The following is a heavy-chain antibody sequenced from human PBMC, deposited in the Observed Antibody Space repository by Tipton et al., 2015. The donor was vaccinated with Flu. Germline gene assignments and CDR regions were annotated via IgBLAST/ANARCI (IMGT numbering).Heavy chain of an antibody. D-gene: IGHD2-2*01. CDR1: GGSVGSPYC. V-gene: IGHV4-4*07. Sequence: TLSLTCSVSGGSVGSPYCWSWIRQPAGKGLEWIGRISMGGRTNYNPSLKSRVTMSVDTSKKQFSLRLRSVTAADTAVYYCARDPSLGMPDYFDYWGQGTLVTASS. CDR2: ISMGGRT. J-gene: IGHJ4*02. CDR3: ARDPSLGMPDYFDY.